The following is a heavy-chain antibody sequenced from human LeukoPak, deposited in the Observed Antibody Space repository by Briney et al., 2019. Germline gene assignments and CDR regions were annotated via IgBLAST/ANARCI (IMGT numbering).Heavy chain of an antibody. V-gene: IGHV4-39*02. CDR2: IHYTGRA. J-gene: IGHJ6*02. CDR1: GGSISSTTYY. CDR3: ARVPQETTVTTYYYYGMDV. Sequence: SETLSLTCSVFGGSISSTTYYWVWIRQPPGKGLECIASIHYTGRAYYNPSLKSRVTISADTSKNHFSLKLSSVTAADTAVYYCARVPQETTVTTYYYYGMDVWGQGTTVTVSS. D-gene: IGHD4-17*01.